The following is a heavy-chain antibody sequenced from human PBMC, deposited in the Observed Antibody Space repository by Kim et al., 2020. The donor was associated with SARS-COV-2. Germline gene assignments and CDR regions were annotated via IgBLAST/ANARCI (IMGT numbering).Heavy chain of an antibody. V-gene: IGHV1-3*01. CDR2: INAGNGNT. CDR3: ARVESSSWTDAFDI. Sequence: ASVKVSCKASGYTFTSYAMHWVRQAPGQRLEWMGWINAGNGNTKYSQKFQGRVTITRDTSASTAYMELSSLRSEDTAVYYCARVESSSWTDAFDIWGQGTMVTVSS. CDR1: GYTFTSYA. D-gene: IGHD6-13*01. J-gene: IGHJ3*02.